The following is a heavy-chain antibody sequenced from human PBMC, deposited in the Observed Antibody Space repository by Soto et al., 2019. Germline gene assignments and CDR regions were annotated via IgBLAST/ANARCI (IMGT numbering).Heavy chain of an antibody. CDR1: GGSISSSSYY. CDR2: IYYSGST. Sequence: QLQLQESGPGLVKPSETLSLTCTVSGGSISSSSYYWGWIRQPPGKGLEWIGSIYYSGSTYYNPSLKSRVTVSVDTSKNQFSLKLSSVTAADTAVYYCASGRTIFGLPNWFDPWGQGTLVTVSS. CDR3: ASGRTIFGLPNWFDP. D-gene: IGHD3-3*01. V-gene: IGHV4-39*01. J-gene: IGHJ5*02.